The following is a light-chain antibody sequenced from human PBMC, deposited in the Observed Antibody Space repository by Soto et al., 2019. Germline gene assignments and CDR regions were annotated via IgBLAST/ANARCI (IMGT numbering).Light chain of an antibody. V-gene: IGKV3-11*01. CDR2: DTS. Sequence: EIVLTQSPATLSLSPGERATLSCRASESVSDYIAWYQQKPGQPPRLVIYDTSNRATGGPARFSGSGSGTDFTLTISSLEPEDFAVYYCQQRTNWLTFGGGTKVESK. J-gene: IGKJ4*01. CDR1: ESVSDY. CDR3: QQRTNWLT.